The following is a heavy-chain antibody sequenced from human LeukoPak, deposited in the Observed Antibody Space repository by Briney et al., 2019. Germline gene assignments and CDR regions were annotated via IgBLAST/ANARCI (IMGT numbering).Heavy chain of an antibody. CDR3: AVGQQLVQSAEYFQD. V-gene: IGHV1-18*01. J-gene: IGHJ1*01. Sequence: ASVKVSCKASGYTFTSYGISWVRQAPGQGLEWMGWISAYNGNTNYAQKLQGRVTLTTDTSTSTAYMELRRLRSDDTAVYYCAVGQQLVQSAEYFQDWGQGTLVTVSS. CDR1: GYTFTSYG. CDR2: ISAYNGNT. D-gene: IGHD6-13*01.